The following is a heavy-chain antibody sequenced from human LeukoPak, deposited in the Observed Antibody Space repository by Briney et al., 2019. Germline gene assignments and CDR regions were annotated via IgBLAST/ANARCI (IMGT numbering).Heavy chain of an antibody. V-gene: IGHV3-21*01. Sequence: GGSLRLSCAASGFTFSSYSMNWVRQAPGKGPEWVSSISSSSSYIYYADSVKGRFTISRDNAKNSLYLQMNSLRAEDTAVYYCARPYYDFWSGYYAGGSHYYYYMDVWGKGTTVTVSS. D-gene: IGHD3-3*01. CDR1: GFTFSSYS. J-gene: IGHJ6*03. CDR3: ARPYYDFWSGYYAGGSHYYYYMDV. CDR2: ISSSSSYI.